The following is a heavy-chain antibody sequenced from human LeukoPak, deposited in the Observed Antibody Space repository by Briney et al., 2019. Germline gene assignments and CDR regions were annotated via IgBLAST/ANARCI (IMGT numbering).Heavy chain of an antibody. Sequence: GGSLRLSCAASGFTFSSYAMSWVRLAPGPGLDRVSLINNSGGNTYYADSAKGRFTISRDNSKNTLFLQMSSLRAEDTAVYYCAKTSAGIRGGYFDYWGQGTLVTVSS. CDR1: GFTFSSYA. CDR3: AKTSAGIRGGYFDY. D-gene: IGHD3-10*01. V-gene: IGHV3-23*01. J-gene: IGHJ4*02. CDR2: INNSGGNT.